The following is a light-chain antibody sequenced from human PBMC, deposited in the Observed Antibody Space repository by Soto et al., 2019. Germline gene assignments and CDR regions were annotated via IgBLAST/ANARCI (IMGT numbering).Light chain of an antibody. CDR3: QQRANWLT. Sequence: EIVLTQSPATLSLSPGERVTLSCRASQSIGRYLAWYQHKPGQAPRLLIYDASNRATGIPARFSGSGSGTDFPLTSSSLEPEDFADYYCQQRANWLTFGGGTKVEIK. J-gene: IGKJ4*01. V-gene: IGKV3-11*01. CDR2: DAS. CDR1: QSIGRY.